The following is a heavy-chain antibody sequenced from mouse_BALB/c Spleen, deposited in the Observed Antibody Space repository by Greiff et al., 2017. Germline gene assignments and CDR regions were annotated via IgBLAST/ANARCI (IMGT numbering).Heavy chain of an antibody. CDR1: GFTFSSYG. CDR2: ISSGGSYT. D-gene: IGHD2-3*01. CDR3: ARQRDGYSHYYAMDY. J-gene: IGHJ4*01. Sequence: EVQRVESGGDLVKPGGSLKLSCAASGFTFSSYGMSWVRQTPDKRLEWVATISSGGSYTYYPDSVKGRFTISRDNAKNTLYLQMSSLKSEDTAMYYCARQRDGYSHYYAMDYWGQGTSVTVSS. V-gene: IGHV5-6*01.